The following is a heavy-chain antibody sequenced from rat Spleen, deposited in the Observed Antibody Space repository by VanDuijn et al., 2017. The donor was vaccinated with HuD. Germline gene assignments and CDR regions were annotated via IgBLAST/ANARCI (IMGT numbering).Heavy chain of an antibody. D-gene: IGHD1-11*01. CDR3: TTGINYGGYSELNWFAY. CDR1: GFTFSNYD. Sequence: EVQLVESGGGLVQPGRSMKLSCAASGFTFSNYDMAWVRQAPTKGLEWVASISYDGSSTYYRDSVKGRFTISRDNAKSTLYLQMDSLRSEDTATYYCTTGINYGGYSELNWFAYWGQGTLVTVSS. CDR2: ISYDGSST. V-gene: IGHV5-20*01. J-gene: IGHJ3*01.